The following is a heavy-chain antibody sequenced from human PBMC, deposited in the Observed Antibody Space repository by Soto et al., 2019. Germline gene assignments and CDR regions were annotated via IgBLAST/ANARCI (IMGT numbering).Heavy chain of an antibody. Sequence: QVQLVESGGGVVQPGRSLRLSCAASGFTFSSYGIHWVRQAPGKGLERVAVISYDGSNTYYADSVKGRFTISRDNSKNTLYLQMNSLRAEDTAVYYCAKVGRRFLEWLSHVDYWGQGTLVTVSS. CDR2: ISYDGSNT. CDR1: GFTFSSYG. D-gene: IGHD3-3*01. CDR3: AKVGRRFLEWLSHVDY. J-gene: IGHJ4*02. V-gene: IGHV3-30*18.